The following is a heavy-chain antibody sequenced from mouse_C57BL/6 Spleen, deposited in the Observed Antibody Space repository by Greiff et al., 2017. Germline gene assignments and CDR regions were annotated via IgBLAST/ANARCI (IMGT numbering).Heavy chain of an antibody. CDR1: GYTFTSYT. CDR2: INPSSGYT. CDR3: ARISTTVVATPAWFAY. D-gene: IGHD1-1*01. Sequence: VQLQPSGAELARPGASVKMSCKASGYTFTSYTMHWVKQRPGQGLEWIGYINPSSGYTKYNQKFKDKATLTADKSSSTAYMQLSSLTSDDSAVYYCARISTTVVATPAWFAYWGQGTLVTVSA. J-gene: IGHJ3*01. V-gene: IGHV1-4*01.